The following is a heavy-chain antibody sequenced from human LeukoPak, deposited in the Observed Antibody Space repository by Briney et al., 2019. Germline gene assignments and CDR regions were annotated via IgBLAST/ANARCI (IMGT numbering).Heavy chain of an antibody. CDR3: ARDKKSGESSEIDY. V-gene: IGHV3-74*03. J-gene: IGHJ4*02. D-gene: IGHD3-10*01. CDR1: GFTFGNYW. Sequence: PGGSLRLSCAASGFTFGNYWVHWARQAPGKGLVWVSRINGSTTKYADSVKGRFTVSRDNAKNTLNLQMNSLRAEDTAVYYCARDKKSGESSEIDYWGQGTLVTVSS. CDR2: INGSTT.